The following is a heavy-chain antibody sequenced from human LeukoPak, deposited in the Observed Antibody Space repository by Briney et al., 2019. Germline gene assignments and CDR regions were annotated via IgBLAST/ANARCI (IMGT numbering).Heavy chain of an antibody. V-gene: IGHV3-48*03. Sequence: HPGGSLRLSCAASGLTFTNFEMNWVRQAPGKGLEWVSYISGSGSTIYYADSVKGRFTISRDNAKNSLYLQMNSLRAEDTAVYYCAELGITMIRGVWGKGTTVTISS. CDR1: GLTFTNFE. CDR2: ISGSGSTI. D-gene: IGHD3-22*01. J-gene: IGHJ6*04. CDR3: AELGITMIRGV.